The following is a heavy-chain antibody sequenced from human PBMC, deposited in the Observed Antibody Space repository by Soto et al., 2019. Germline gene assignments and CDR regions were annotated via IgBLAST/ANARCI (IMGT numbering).Heavy chain of an antibody. J-gene: IGHJ5*02. V-gene: IGHV3-15*01. D-gene: IGHD4-17*01. CDR1: GFTFSNAW. Sequence: GGSLRLSCAASGFTFSNAWMSWVRQAPGKGLEWVGRIKSKTDGGTTDYAAPVKGRFTISRDDSKNTLYLQMNSLKTEDTAVYYCTTVPAGDYGDYVVWFDPWGQGTLGTVSS. CDR3: TTVPAGDYGDYVVWFDP. CDR2: IKSKTDGGTT.